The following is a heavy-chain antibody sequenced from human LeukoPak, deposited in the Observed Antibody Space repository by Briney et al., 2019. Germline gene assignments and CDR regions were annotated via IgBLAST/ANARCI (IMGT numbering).Heavy chain of an antibody. CDR1: GFTFSTYA. V-gene: IGHV3-23*01. Sequence: GGSLRLSCAASGFTFSTYAMSWVRQAPGKGLEWVSAISGSGGTTNYAGSVKGRFTISRDNSKNTLYLEMNTLRAEDTAVYYCARTRYYKSSSHYRYFDYWGQGTLVTVSS. CDR3: ARTRYYKSSSHYRYFDY. CDR2: ISGSGGTT. J-gene: IGHJ4*02. D-gene: IGHD3-22*01.